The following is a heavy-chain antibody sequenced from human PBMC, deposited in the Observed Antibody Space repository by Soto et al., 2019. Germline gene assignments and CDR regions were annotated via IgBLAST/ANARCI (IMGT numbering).Heavy chain of an antibody. J-gene: IGHJ4*02. CDR1: GGTFSSYA. D-gene: IGHD1-1*01. V-gene: IGHV1-69*01. CDR2: IIPIFGTA. Sequence: QVQLVQSGAEVKKPGSSVKVSCKASGGTFSSYATSWVRQAPGQGLEWMGGIIPIFGTANYAQKFQGRVTITADESTSTAYMELSSLRSEDTAVYYCARREGTGTTFPFDYWGQGTLVTVSS. CDR3: ARREGTGTTFPFDY.